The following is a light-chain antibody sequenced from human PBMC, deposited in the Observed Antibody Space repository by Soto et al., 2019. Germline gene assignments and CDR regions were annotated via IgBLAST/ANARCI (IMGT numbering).Light chain of an antibody. Sequence: EIVMTQSPGTLSLSPGERATLSCTASQSVSSDLGWYQQKPGQAPRLLIYGASTRATGIPARFSGSGTGTEFTLTISSLQSEDFAVYYCQQYRNWPLTFGGGNKVAIK. CDR3: QQYRNWPLT. CDR1: QSVSSD. CDR2: GAS. V-gene: IGKV3-15*01. J-gene: IGKJ4*01.